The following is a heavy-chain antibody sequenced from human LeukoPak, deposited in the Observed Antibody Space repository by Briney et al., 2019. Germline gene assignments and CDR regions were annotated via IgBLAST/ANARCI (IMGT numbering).Heavy chain of an antibody. D-gene: IGHD6-6*01. J-gene: IGHJ4*02. V-gene: IGHV3-23*01. CDR3: AKETSSSFDY. CDR1: RFTFCVYT. Sequence: GGSLRLSCAPSRFTFCVYTMNRVRQAPGKGLEWVSGISNSGGSTYYADSVKGRFTISRDNSKNTLYLQMNSLRAEDTAVYYCAKETSSSFDYWGQGTLVTVSS. CDR2: ISNSGGST.